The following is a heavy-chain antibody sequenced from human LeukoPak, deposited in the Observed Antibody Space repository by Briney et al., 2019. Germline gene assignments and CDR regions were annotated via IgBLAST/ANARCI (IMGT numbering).Heavy chain of an antibody. D-gene: IGHD6-13*01. V-gene: IGHV1-8*01. Sequence: ASVKVSCKASGYTFTSYDINWVRQATGQGLEWMGWMNPNSGNTGYAQKFQGRVTMTRNTSISTAYMELSSLRSEDTAVYYCARGGRRAVAPNYWGQGTLVTVSS. CDR2: MNPNSGNT. CDR3: ARGGRRAVAPNY. J-gene: IGHJ4*02. CDR1: GYTFTSYD.